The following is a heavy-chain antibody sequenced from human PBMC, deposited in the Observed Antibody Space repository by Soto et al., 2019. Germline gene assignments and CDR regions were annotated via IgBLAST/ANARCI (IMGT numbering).Heavy chain of an antibody. V-gene: IGHV1-69*12. Sequence: QVQLVQSGAEVKKPGSSVKVSCTASGGTFSSYAISWVRQAPGQGLEWMGGIIPIFGTANYAQKFQGRVTITADESPSTAYMELSSLRSEDTAVYYCARESRYCSGGSCYFLPGIDYWGQGTLVTVSS. CDR1: GGTFSSYA. J-gene: IGHJ4*02. CDR2: IIPIFGTA. D-gene: IGHD2-15*01. CDR3: ARESRYCSGGSCYFLPGIDY.